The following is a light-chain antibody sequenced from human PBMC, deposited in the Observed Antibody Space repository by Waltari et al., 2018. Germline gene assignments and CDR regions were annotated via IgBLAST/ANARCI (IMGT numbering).Light chain of an antibody. CDR2: WAS. Sequence: DIVMTQSPDSLAVSLGERATINCKFSQSLLYSSNNRKYLAWYQQKPGQPPKLLIHWASTRDSGVPDRFSGSGSGTDFTLTISSLQAADVAIYYCQQYYSAPYTFGRGTKLEI. J-gene: IGKJ2*01. V-gene: IGKV4-1*01. CDR3: QQYYSAPYT. CDR1: QSLLYSSNNRKY.